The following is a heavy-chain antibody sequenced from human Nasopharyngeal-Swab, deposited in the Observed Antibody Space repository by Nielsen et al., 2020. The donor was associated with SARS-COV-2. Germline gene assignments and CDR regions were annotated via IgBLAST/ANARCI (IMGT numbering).Heavy chain of an antibody. Sequence: GESLKISCAASGFTFSSYSMNWVRQAPGKGLEWVSSISSSSSYIYYADSVKGRFTISRDNAKNSLYLQMNSLRAEDTAVYYCARDFSAFDWLMRYYYYGMDVWGQGTTVTVSS. V-gene: IGHV3-21*01. CDR1: GFTFSSYS. CDR3: ARDFSAFDWLMRYYYYGMDV. D-gene: IGHD3-9*01. J-gene: IGHJ6*02. CDR2: ISSSSSYI.